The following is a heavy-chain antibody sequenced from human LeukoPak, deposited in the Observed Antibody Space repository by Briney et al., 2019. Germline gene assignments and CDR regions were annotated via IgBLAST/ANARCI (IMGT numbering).Heavy chain of an antibody. V-gene: IGHV4-34*01. D-gene: IGHD5-24*01. CDR2: INHSGRT. CDR3: ARGQFQRDY. Sequence: SETLSPTCAAYGGSFSGYYWNWIRQPPGKGLEWIGEINHSGRTKYNPSLKSRVTISVDTSKNQFSLILSSVTAADTAVYYCARGQFQRDYWGQGTLVTVSS. CDR1: GGSFSGYY. J-gene: IGHJ4*02.